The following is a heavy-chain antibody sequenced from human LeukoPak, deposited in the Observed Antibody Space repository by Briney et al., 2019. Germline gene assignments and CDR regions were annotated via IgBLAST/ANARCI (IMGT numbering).Heavy chain of an antibody. CDR3: AKVYKVAVAGTWFDP. D-gene: IGHD6-19*01. V-gene: IGHV3-23*01. J-gene: IGHJ5*02. Sequence: GGSLRLSCAASGFTFSSYGMSWVRQAPGKGLEWVSAISGGGGSTYYADSVKGRFTISRDNSKNTLYLQMNSLRAEDTAVYYCAKVYKVAVAGTWFDPWGQGTLVTVSS. CDR1: GFTFSSYG. CDR2: ISGGGGST.